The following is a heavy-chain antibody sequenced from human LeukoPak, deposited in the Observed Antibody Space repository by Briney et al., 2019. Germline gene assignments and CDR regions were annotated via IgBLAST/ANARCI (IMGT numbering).Heavy chain of an antibody. Sequence: GGSLRLSCAVSGLTVSSNFISWVRHAPGKGLEWVSVIYSGGRTYYAGSVKGRFTISRDNSKNTVDLQMSSLRVDDSAIYYCVRGPPTPGFFHFFFWGQGTLATVSS. D-gene: IGHD2-15*01. CDR1: GLTVSSNF. CDR2: IYSGGRT. J-gene: IGHJ4*02. CDR3: VRGPPTPGFFHFFF. V-gene: IGHV3-66*01.